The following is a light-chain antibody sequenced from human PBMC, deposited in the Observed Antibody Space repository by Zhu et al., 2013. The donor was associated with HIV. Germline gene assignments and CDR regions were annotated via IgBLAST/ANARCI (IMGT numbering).Light chain of an antibody. Sequence: DIVMTQSPDSLAVSLGERATINCKSSQSILYSSNNKNYLTWYQQKPGQPPKLLIYWASTRESGVPDRFTGSGSGTDFTLTISSLQADDVAIYYCRQHYGDPPTFGQGTKLEIK. V-gene: IGKV4-1*01. CDR2: WAS. J-gene: IGKJ2*01. CDR1: QSILYSSNNKNY. CDR3: RQHYGDPPT.